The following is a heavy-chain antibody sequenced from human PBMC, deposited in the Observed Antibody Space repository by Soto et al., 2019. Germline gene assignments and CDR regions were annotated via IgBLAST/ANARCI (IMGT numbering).Heavy chain of an antibody. CDR1: GFTFSSYS. D-gene: IGHD3-3*01. Sequence: LRLSCAASGFTFSSYSMNWVRQAPGKGLEWVSSISSSSSYIYYADSVKGRFTISRDNAKNSLYLQMNSLRAEDTAVYYCARDATILPYYYGMDVWGQGTTVTVSS. CDR3: ARDATILPYYYGMDV. CDR2: ISSSSSYI. J-gene: IGHJ6*02. V-gene: IGHV3-21*01.